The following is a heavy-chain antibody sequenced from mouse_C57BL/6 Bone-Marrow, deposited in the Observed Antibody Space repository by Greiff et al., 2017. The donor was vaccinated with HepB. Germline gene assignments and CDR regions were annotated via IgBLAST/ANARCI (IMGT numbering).Heavy chain of an antibody. D-gene: IGHD1-1*01. CDR3: ARKFITTVVPYFDY. J-gene: IGHJ2*01. Sequence: VQLQQPGAELVMPGASVKLSCKASGYTFTSYWMHWVNQRPGQGLEWIGEIDPSDSYTNYNQKFKGKSTLTVDKSSSTAYMQLSSLTSEDSAVYYCARKFITTVVPYFDYWGQGTTLTVSS. V-gene: IGHV1-69*01. CDR1: GYTFTSYW. CDR2: IDPSDSYT.